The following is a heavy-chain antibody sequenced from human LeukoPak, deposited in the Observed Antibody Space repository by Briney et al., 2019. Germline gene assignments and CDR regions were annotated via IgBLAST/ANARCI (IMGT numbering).Heavy chain of an antibody. V-gene: IGHV3-48*01. Sequence: GGSLRLSCAASGFTFSSYSMNWVRQAPGKGLEWVSHISSPSSTIYCADSVKGRFTISRDNAKNSLYLQMNSLRAEDTAVYYCARDVSSGWYFDYWGQGTLVTVSS. J-gene: IGHJ4*02. CDR1: GFTFSSYS. CDR2: ISSPSSTI. D-gene: IGHD6-19*01. CDR3: ARDVSSGWYFDY.